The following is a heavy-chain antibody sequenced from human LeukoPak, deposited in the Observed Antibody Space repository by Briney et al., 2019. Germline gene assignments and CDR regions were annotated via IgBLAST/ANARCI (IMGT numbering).Heavy chain of an antibody. CDR2: IRSKAYGGTT. Sequence: GGSLRLSCTASGFTFGDYAMSWVRQAPGEGLEWVGFIRSKAYGGTTEYAASVKGRFTISRDDSKSIAYLQMNSLKTEDTAVYYCTREGLSIAATPDAFDIWGQGTMVTVSS. CDR1: GFTFGDYA. J-gene: IGHJ3*02. D-gene: IGHD2-15*01. V-gene: IGHV3-49*04. CDR3: TREGLSIAATPDAFDI.